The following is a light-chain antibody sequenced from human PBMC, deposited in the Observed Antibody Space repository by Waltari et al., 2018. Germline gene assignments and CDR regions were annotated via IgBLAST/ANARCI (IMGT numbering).Light chain of an antibody. V-gene: IGKV1-39*01. CDR3: QQSFSSWT. CDR1: QSIGSD. J-gene: IGKJ1*01. CDR2: AAS. Sequence: DIQMTQSPSALSASVGDRVTVTCRASQSIGSDLNWYQQKPGKAPKVLIYAASTLQSGVPSRFSGSGSGTDFTLSSLQPEDSATYFCQQSFSSWTFGQGTKVEIK.